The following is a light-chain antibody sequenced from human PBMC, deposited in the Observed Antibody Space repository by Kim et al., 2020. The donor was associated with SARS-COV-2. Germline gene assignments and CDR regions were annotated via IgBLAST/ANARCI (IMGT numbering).Light chain of an antibody. J-gene: IGLJ3*02. V-gene: IGLV1-47*01. CDR3: AAWDDSLSGRV. Sequence: GHRITHSCTGSTAANGSTSVSCYQQVPGTAPELPIYRNGQRPSGGPDRFSGSKSGTSASLAISGLRSEDEADYYCAAWDDSLSGRVFGGGTQLTVL. CDR2: RNG. CDR1: TAANGSTS.